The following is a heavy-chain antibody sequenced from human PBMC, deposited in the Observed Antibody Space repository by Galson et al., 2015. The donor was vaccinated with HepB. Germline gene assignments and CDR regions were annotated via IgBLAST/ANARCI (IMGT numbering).Heavy chain of an antibody. D-gene: IGHD6-13*01. V-gene: IGHV3-9*01. CDR3: AKGGSWSDYYFDY. CDR1: GFTFDDYA. J-gene: IGHJ4*02. CDR2: ISWNSGSI. Sequence: SLRLSCAASGFTFDDYAMHWVRQAPGKGLEWVSGISWNSGSIGYADSVKGRFTISRDNAKNSLYLQMNSLRAEDTALYYCAKGGSWSDYYFDYWGQGTLVTVSP.